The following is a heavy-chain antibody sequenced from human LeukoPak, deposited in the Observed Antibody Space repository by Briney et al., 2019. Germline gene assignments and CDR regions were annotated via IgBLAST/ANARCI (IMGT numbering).Heavy chain of an antibody. J-gene: IGHJ4*02. D-gene: IGHD3-22*01. CDR1: GFTFSSYA. CDR2: ISYDGSNK. CDR3: ARADSSGYYRRFDY. Sequence: GGSLRLSCAASGFTFSSYAMHWVRQAPGKGLEWVAVISYDGSNKYYADSVKGGFTISRDNSKNTLYLQMNSLRAEDTAVYYCARADSSGYYRRFDYWGQGTLVTVSS. V-gene: IGHV3-30*04.